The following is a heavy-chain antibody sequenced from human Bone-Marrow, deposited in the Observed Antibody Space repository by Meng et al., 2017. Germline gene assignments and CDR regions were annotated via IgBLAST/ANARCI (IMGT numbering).Heavy chain of an antibody. V-gene: IGHV3-73*01. J-gene: IGHJ5*02. CDR1: GFTFSGSA. D-gene: IGHD3-3*01. Sequence: EVQLVESGGGLVQPGGSLKLSCAASGFTFSGSAMHWVRQASGKGLEWVGRIRSKANSYATAYAASVKGRFTISRDDPKNTAYLQMNSLKTEDTAVYYCTRWRDGVAAWGQGTLVTVSS. CDR3: TRWRDGVAA. CDR2: IRSKANSYAT.